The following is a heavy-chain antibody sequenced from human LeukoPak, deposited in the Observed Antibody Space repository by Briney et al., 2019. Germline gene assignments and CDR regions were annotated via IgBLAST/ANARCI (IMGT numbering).Heavy chain of an antibody. J-gene: IGHJ5*02. V-gene: IGHV4-39*07. CDR3: ARRATYNPMRLYNWFDP. Sequence: SQTLSLTCTVSGGSISSGSYYWSWIRQPPGKGLEWIGEINHSGSTNYNPSLKSRVTISVDTSKKQFSLKLSSVTAADTAVYYCARRATYNPMRLYNWFDPWGQGTLVTVSS. CDR1: GGSISSGSYY. CDR2: INHSGST. D-gene: IGHD2-2*01.